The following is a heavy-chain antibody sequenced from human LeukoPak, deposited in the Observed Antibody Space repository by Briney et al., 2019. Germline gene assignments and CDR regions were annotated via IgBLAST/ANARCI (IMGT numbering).Heavy chain of an antibody. D-gene: IGHD1-26*01. CDR3: ARFRREWDPPHYYFDS. CDR1: GYTFTGYY. V-gene: IGHV1-2*04. J-gene: IGHJ4*02. Sequence: GASVKVSCKASGYTFTGYYMHWVRQAPGQGLEWMGWINPNSGGTNYAQKFQGWVTMTRDTSLSTAYMELTRLRSDDTAVYYCARFRREWDPPHYYFDSWGQGTLVTVSS. CDR2: INPNSGGT.